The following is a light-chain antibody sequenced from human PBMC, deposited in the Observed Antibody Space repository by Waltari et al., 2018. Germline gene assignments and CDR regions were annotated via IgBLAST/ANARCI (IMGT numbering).Light chain of an antibody. CDR1: KNILYNSNDKNY. CDR2: WAS. CDR3: QQYYRSRT. J-gene: IGKJ1*01. Sequence: DIVMTQSPDSLAVSLGERATINCKSSKNILYNSNDKNYLAWYQHKPGQPPKLLINWASTRESGVPDRFSGSGSGTDFTLTISSLQAEDVAVYYCQQYYRSRTFGQGTKVEIK. V-gene: IGKV4-1*01.